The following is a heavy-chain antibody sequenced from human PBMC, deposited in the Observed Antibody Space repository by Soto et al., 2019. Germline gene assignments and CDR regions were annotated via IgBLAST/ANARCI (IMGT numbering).Heavy chain of an antibody. CDR2: INHSGST. Sequence: PSETLSLTCAVYGGSFSGYYWSWIRQPPGKGLEWIGEINHSGSTNYNPSLKSRVTISVDTSKNQFSLKLSSVTAADTAVYYCARGLRVDTAMVPYYFDYWGQGTLVTVSS. CDR3: ARGLRVDTAMVPYYFDY. D-gene: IGHD5-18*01. V-gene: IGHV4-34*01. CDR1: GGSFSGYY. J-gene: IGHJ4*02.